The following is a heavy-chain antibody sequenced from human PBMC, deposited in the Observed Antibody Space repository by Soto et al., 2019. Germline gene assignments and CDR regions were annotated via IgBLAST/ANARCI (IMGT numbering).Heavy chain of an antibody. CDR3: ARAGVVVVAALGFDP. V-gene: IGHV1-69*12. Sequence: VQLVQSGAEVKKPGSSVKVSCKASGGTFSSYAISWVRQAPGQGLEWMGGIIPIFGTANYAQKFQGRVTITADESTGTAYMELRSLSSEDTAVYYCARAGVVVVAALGFDPWGQGTLVTVSS. CDR1: GGTFSSYA. D-gene: IGHD2-15*01. J-gene: IGHJ5*02. CDR2: IIPIFGTA.